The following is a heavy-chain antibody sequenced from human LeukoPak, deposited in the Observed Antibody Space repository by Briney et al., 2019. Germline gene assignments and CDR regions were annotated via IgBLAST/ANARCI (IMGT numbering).Heavy chain of an antibody. V-gene: IGHV3-9*03. CDR3: AKDLTSDYYYYYMDV. Sequence: PGRSLRLSCAASGFTFDDYAMHWVRQAPGKGLEWVSGISWNSGSIGYADSVKGRFTISRDNAKNSLYLQMNSLRAEDMALYYCAKDLTSDYYYYYMDVWGKGTTVTVSS. J-gene: IGHJ6*03. CDR1: GFTFDDYA. CDR2: ISWNSGSI.